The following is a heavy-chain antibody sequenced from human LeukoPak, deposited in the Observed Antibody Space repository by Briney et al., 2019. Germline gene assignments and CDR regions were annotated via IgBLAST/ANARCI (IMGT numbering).Heavy chain of an antibody. CDR3: ATDYDILTGPPGFDY. D-gene: IGHD3-9*01. CDR1: GGSIGSSSYY. J-gene: IGHJ4*02. V-gene: IGHV4-39*07. CDR2: IYYSGST. Sequence: SETLSLTCSVSGGSIGSSSYYWGWIRQPPGKGLEWIGSIYYSGSTYYNPSLKSRVTISVDTSKNQFSLKLSSVTAADTAVYYCATDYDILTGPPGFDYWGQGTLVTVSS.